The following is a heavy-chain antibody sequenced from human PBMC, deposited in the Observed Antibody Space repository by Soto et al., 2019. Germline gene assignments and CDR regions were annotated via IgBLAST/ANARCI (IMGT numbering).Heavy chain of an antibody. CDR1: GGSINSGDYY. J-gene: IGHJ2*01. Sequence: QVQLQESGPGLVKPSQTLSLTCTVSGGSINSGDYYWSWIRQPPGPGREYIGYIYYSGSTYYNQSPKSRVTVSVDTSKNQFSLRLSSVTAAAAAVYFCAREKEYGVYDTWYFDLWGRGALVTVSS. CDR2: IYYSGST. D-gene: IGHD4-17*01. CDR3: AREKEYGVYDTWYFDL. V-gene: IGHV4-30-4*01.